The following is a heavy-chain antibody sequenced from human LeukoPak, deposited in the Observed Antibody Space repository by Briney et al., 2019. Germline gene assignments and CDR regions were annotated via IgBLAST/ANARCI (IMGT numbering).Heavy chain of an antibody. CDR3: VKVMAWELQYYFDY. CDR1: GFTFSTYG. Sequence: GGSLRLSCAASGFTFSTYGMSWVRQAPGKGLEWVSAISGSGGSTYYADSVKGRFTISRDNSKNTLYLQMNSLRAEDTAVYYCVKVMAWELQYYFDYWGQGTLVTVSS. D-gene: IGHD1-26*01. J-gene: IGHJ4*02. CDR2: ISGSGGST. V-gene: IGHV3-23*01.